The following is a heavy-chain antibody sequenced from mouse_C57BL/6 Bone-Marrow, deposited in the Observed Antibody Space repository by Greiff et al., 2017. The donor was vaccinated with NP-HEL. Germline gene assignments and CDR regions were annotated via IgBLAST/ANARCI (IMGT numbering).Heavy chain of an antibody. J-gene: IGHJ2*01. CDR3: AIRARCNAKVEDY. CDR1: GYTFTSYW. CDR2: IHPSDSGT. Sequence: VQLQQPGAELVKPGASVKVSCKASGYTFTSYWMHWVKQRPGQGLEWIGRIHPSDSGTNYNQKFKGKVTLTVDKSSSTVYMQLSSLTSEDSAVFVCAIRARCNAKVEDYWGQGTTLTVSA. D-gene: IGHD1-1*01. V-gene: IGHV1-74*01.